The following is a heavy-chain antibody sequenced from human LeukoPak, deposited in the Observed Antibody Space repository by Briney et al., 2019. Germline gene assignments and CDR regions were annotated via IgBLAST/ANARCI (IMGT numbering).Heavy chain of an antibody. CDR2: LSGSGGSI. Sequence: GGSLRLSCAASGFTFSNYAMSWVCQAPGKGLDWHSGLSGSGGSIYYADSVKGRFTISRDNSKNTLYLQMNSLRAEDTAVYHCVKGGYDVLTGFYLAFDIWGQGTMVTVSS. CDR1: GFTFSNYA. CDR3: VKGGYDVLTGFYLAFDI. J-gene: IGHJ3*02. V-gene: IGHV3-23*01. D-gene: IGHD3-9*01.